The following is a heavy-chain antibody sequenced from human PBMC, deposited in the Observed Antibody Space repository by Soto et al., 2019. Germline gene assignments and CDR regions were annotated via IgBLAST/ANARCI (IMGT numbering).Heavy chain of an antibody. CDR2: ISSSSSDI. J-gene: IGHJ4*02. D-gene: IGHD4-4*01. Sequence: AASGVTCRNYSVSWVLQKKGKGLEWVSSISSSSSDIYYADSVKGRFTISRDNAKNSLYRQMNSLRAEDTAVYYCARDFSSLMTTVPNDLAYWGQRTLVPVSS. CDR1: GVTCRNYS. CDR3: ARDFSSLMTTVPNDLAY. V-gene: IGHV3-21*01.